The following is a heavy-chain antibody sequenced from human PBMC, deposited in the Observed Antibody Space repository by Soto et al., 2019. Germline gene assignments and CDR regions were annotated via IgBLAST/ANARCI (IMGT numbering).Heavy chain of an antibody. D-gene: IGHD5-12*01. Sequence: QAGGSLRLSCAASGFTVSSNYMSWVRQAPGKGLEWVSVIYSGGSTYYADSVKGRFTISRDNSKNTLYLQMNSLRAEDTAVYYCAREGYGYGQDYYYGMDVWGQGTTVTVSS. CDR2: IYSGGST. V-gene: IGHV3-53*01. CDR3: AREGYGYGQDYYYGMDV. CDR1: GFTVSSNY. J-gene: IGHJ6*02.